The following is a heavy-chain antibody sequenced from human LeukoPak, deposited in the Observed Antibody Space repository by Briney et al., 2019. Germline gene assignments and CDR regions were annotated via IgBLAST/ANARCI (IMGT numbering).Heavy chain of an antibody. J-gene: IGHJ4*02. V-gene: IGHV3-7*01. CDR2: IKQDGSEK. D-gene: IGHD6-19*01. CDR1: GFTFSSYW. CDR3: ASSRHSSGWYGFDY. Sequence: GGSLRLSCAASGFTFSSYWMSWVRQAPGKGLEWVANIKQDGSEKYYVDSVKGRFTISRDNAKNSLYLQMNSLRAEDTAVYYCASSRHSSGWYGFDYWGQGTLVTVSS.